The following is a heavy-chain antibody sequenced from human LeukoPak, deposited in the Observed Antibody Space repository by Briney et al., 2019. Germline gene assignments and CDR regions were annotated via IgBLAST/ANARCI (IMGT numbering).Heavy chain of an antibody. CDR2: IYSGGST. Sequence: GGSLRLSCAASGFTVSSNYMSWVRRAPGKGLEWVSVIYSGGSTYYADSVKGRFTISRDNSKNTLYLQMNSLRAEDTAVYYCARSEQWLVPSFDYWGQGTLVTVSS. J-gene: IGHJ4*02. CDR3: ARSEQWLVPSFDY. V-gene: IGHV3-53*01. D-gene: IGHD6-19*01. CDR1: GFTVSSNY.